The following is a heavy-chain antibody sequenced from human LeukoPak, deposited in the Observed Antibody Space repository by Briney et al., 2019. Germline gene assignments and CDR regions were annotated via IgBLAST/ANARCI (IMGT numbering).Heavy chain of an antibody. D-gene: IGHD2-8*02. V-gene: IGHV1-8*02. CDR1: GYTFTTFE. Sequence: GASVKVSCKASGYTFTTFEISWVRQAPGQGLEWMGWVNPNSGDTGYAQQIQGRFNLTRNTAIATAYMELSSLKSEDTAVYYCARVDTGLTYWGQGTLIIVSS. J-gene: IGHJ4*02. CDR3: ARVDTGLTY. CDR2: VNPNSGDT.